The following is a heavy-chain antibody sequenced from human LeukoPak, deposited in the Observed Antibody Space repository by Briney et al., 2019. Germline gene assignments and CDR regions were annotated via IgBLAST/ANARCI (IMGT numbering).Heavy chain of an antibody. D-gene: IGHD6-19*01. J-gene: IGHJ4*02. Sequence: GGSLRLSCAASGFTFSSYAMHWVRQAPGKGLEWVALTSYDGSSKYYADSVKGRFTISRDNSKNTLYLQMNSLRAEDTAVYYCARGSSSGWYNFDYWGQGTLVTVSS. CDR1: GFTFSSYA. CDR3: ARGSSSGWYNFDY. CDR2: TSYDGSSK. V-gene: IGHV3-30-3*01.